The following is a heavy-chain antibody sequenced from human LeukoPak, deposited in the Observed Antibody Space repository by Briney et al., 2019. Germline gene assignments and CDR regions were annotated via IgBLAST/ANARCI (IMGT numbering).Heavy chain of an antibody. V-gene: IGHV3-23*01. CDR3: AVSFNYDYGGTRQNPFDY. J-gene: IGHJ4*02. CDR2: ISGSGGST. Sequence: PGGSLRLSCAASGFTFSSYAISWVRKAPGKGLEWVSAISGSGGSTYYADSVKGRFTVSRDNSKNTLYLQMNSLRAEDTAVCYCAVSFNYDYGGTRQNPFDYWGQGTLVTVSS. CDR1: GFTFSSYA. D-gene: IGHD4-23*01.